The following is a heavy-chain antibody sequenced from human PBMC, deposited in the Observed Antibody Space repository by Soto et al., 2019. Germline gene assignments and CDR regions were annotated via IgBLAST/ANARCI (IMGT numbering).Heavy chain of an antibody. CDR1: GGSISSGDYY. CDR3: AREDGGYCSGGSCYLTDY. V-gene: IGHV4-30-4*01. D-gene: IGHD2-15*01. Sequence: QVQLQESGPGLVKPSQTLSVTCTVSGGSISSGDYYWSWLRQPTGTGLEWIGYIYYSGSTYYNPSLLICVTITVDTSKNQFSLKRSSVTAADTAVYYCAREDGGYCSGGSCYLTDYWGQGALVTVSS. CDR2: IYYSGST. J-gene: IGHJ4*02.